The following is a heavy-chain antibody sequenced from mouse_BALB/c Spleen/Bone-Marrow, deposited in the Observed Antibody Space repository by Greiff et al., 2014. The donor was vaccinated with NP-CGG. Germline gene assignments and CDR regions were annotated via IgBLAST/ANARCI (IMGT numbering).Heavy chain of an antibody. D-gene: IGHD1-1*01. V-gene: IGHV1-34*01. CDR2: VNPNNGGT. CDR3: ARGPTTVVAYYYTLNY. CDR1: GYSFTDYY. Sequence: VQLQQSGPELVKPGASVKISCKASGYSFTDYYMHWVKQSHGKSLEWIGRVNPNNGGTDYNQKFEGKAILTVDKSSSTAFMELRSLTSEDSAVYYCARGPTTVVAYYYTLNYWGQGTSVTVSS. J-gene: IGHJ4*01.